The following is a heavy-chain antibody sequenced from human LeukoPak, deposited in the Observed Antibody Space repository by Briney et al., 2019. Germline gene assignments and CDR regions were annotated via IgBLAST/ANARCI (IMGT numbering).Heavy chain of an antibody. J-gene: IGHJ4*02. Sequence: SETLSLTCAVYGGSFSGYYWSWIRQPPGKGLEWIGEINHSGSTNYNPSLKSRVTISVDTPKNQFSLKLSSVTAADTAVYYCARGGQIDNPKRRVVAATPPATFDFWGQGTLVTVSS. CDR1: GGSFSGYY. CDR3: ARGGQIDNPKRRVVAATPPATFDF. CDR2: INHSGST. D-gene: IGHD2-15*01. V-gene: IGHV4-34*01.